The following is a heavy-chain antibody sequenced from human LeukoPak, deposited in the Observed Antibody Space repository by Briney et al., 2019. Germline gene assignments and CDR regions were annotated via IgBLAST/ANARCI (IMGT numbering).Heavy chain of an antibody. D-gene: IGHD3-22*01. V-gene: IGHV4-34*01. J-gene: IGHJ4*02. CDR3: AREDSSGYYHNPYGY. CDR1: GESFSGYY. Sequence: NSSETLSLTCAVYGESFSGYYWSWIRQPPGKGLEWIGEINHSGSTNYNPSLKSRVTISVDTSKNQFSLKLSSVTAADTAVYYCAREDSSGYYHNPYGYWGQGTLVTVSS. CDR2: INHSGST.